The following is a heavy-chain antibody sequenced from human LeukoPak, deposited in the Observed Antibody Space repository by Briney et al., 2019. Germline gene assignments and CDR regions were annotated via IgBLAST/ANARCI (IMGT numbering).Heavy chain of an antibody. J-gene: IGHJ4*02. V-gene: IGHV1-8*02. Sequence: ASVKVSCKASGGTFISYAISWVRQAPGQGLEWMGWMNPNSGNTGHAQEFQGRVTMTRDTSMSTAYMELSSLRYEDTAVYYCARGRGYDRTGYVYYFDFWGQGTLVTVSS. CDR2: MNPNSGNT. CDR1: GGTFISYA. D-gene: IGHD3-22*01. CDR3: ARGRGYDRTGYVYYFDF.